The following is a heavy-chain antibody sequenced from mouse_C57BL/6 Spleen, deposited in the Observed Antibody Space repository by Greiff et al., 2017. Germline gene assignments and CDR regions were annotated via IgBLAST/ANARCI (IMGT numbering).Heavy chain of an antibody. CDR1: GYTFTDYY. J-gene: IGHJ4*01. Sequence: VQLQQSGPELVKPGASVKISCKASGYTFTDYYMNWVKQSHGQSLEWIGDINPNNGGTSYNQKFKGKATLTVDKSSSTAYMELRSLTSEDSAVYYCARGSNFAMDYWGQGTSVTVSS. CDR2: INPNNGGT. CDR3: ARGSNFAMDY. V-gene: IGHV1-26*01.